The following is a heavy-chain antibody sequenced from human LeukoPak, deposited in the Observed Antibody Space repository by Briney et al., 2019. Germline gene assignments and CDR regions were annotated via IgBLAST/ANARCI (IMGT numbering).Heavy chain of an antibody. V-gene: IGHV3-30*18. D-gene: IGHD4-17*01. CDR2: ISYDGSNK. CDR1: GFTFSSYG. CDR3: AKDLSPVTSSDAHYYYYYGMDV. Sequence: GRSLRVSCAASGFTFSSYGMHWVRQAPGKGLEGVAVISYDGSNKYFADSVKGRFTISRDNSKNTLYLQMNSLRAEDTAVYYCAKDLSPVTSSDAHYYYYYGMDVWGKGTTVTVSS. J-gene: IGHJ6*04.